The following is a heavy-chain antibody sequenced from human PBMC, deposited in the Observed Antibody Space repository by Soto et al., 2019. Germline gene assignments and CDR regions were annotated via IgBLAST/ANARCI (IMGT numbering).Heavy chain of an antibody. CDR2: INHSGST. V-gene: IGHV4-34*01. J-gene: IGHJ4*02. CDR1: GGSFSGYY. D-gene: IGHD6-19*01. CDR3: ARGSSGWYTLTFFDY. Sequence: SETLSLTCAVYGGSFSGYYCILIRHPPGKGLEWIGEINHSGSTNYNPSLKSRVTISVDTSKNQFSLKLSSVTAADTAVYYCARGSSGWYTLTFFDYWGQGTLVTVSS.